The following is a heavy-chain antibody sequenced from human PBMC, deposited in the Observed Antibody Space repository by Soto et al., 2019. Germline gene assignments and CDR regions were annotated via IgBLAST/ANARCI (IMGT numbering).Heavy chain of an antibody. CDR2: INPNSGGT. Sequence: ASVKVSCKASGYTFTGYYMHWVRQAPGQGLEWMGWINPNSGGTNYAQKFQGWVTMTRDTSISTAYMELSRLRSDDTAVYYCARGRYYSTEIDYWGQGTLVTVSS. CDR1: GYTFTGYY. V-gene: IGHV1-2*04. J-gene: IGHJ4*02. CDR3: ARGRYYSTEIDY. D-gene: IGHD2-8*02.